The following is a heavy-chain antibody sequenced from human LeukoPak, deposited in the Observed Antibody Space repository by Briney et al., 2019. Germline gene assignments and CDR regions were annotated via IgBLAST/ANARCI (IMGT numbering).Heavy chain of an antibody. D-gene: IGHD4-11*01. CDR2: IYISGTT. Sequence: PSETLSLTCTVSNGSISNYYWSWVRQPAGKGLEWIGRIYISGTTNYNPSLKSRITMSLDTSKNQLSLKLSSVTAADTAVYYCASGNYQFDPWGQGTLVTVSS. CDR1: NGSISNYY. V-gene: IGHV4-4*07. J-gene: IGHJ5*02. CDR3: ASGNYQFDP.